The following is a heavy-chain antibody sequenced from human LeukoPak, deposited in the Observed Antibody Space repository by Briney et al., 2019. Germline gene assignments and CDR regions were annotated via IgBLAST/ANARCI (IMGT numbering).Heavy chain of an antibody. CDR2: IYYSGST. D-gene: IGHD3-9*01. CDR3: ARPQVPLYHDISPHDAFDI. Sequence: TSETLSLTCTVSGGSIYSSSYYWGWIRQPPGKGLEWIGSIYYSGSTYYNPSLKSRVSISVDTSKNQFSLKLSSVTAADTAVYYCARPQVPLYHDISPHDAFDIWGQGTMVTVSS. CDR1: GGSIYSSSYY. J-gene: IGHJ3*02. V-gene: IGHV4-39*07.